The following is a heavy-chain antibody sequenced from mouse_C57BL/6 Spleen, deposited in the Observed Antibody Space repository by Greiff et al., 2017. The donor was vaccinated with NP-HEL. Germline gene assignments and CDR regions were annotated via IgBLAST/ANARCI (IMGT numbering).Heavy chain of an antibody. CDR2: IYPGDGDT. CDR1: GYAFSSSW. CDR3: ARYWADIYDGYYVGFDY. D-gene: IGHD2-3*01. Sequence: QVQLQQSGPELVKPGASVKISCKASGYAFSSSWMNWVKQRPGKGLEWIGRIYPGDGDTNYNGKFKGKATLTADKSSSTAYMQLSSLTSEDSAVYFCARYWADIYDGYYVGFDYWGQGTTLTVSS. J-gene: IGHJ2*01. V-gene: IGHV1-82*01.